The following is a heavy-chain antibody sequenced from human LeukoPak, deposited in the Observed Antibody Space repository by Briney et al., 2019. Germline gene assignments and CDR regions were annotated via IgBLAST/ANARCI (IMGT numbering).Heavy chain of an antibody. V-gene: IGHV3-33*05. Sequence: GGSLRLSCAASGFTFSTYGMQWVRQAPGKGLEWVAVIVGDGGKAHYADSVRGRFTVSRDNSKNTLYLQMNSLRAEDTAVYYCARDSITGDNSLDYWGRGTLVTVSS. D-gene: IGHD7-27*01. CDR1: GFTFSTYG. CDR3: ARDSITGDNSLDY. CDR2: IVGDGGKA. J-gene: IGHJ4*02.